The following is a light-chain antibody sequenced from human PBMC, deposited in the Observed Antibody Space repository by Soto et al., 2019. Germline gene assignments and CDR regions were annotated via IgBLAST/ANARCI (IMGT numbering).Light chain of an antibody. J-gene: IGLJ1*01. CDR1: SSDVGGYNY. Sequence: QSVLTQPPSASGSPGQSVTISCTGTSSDVGGYNYVSWYQQHPGKAPKLMIYEVSKRPSGVPDRLSGSKSGNTASLTVSGLQAEDEADYCCSSYAGSNNLVFGTGTKVTVL. CDR3: SSYAGSNNLV. CDR2: EVS. V-gene: IGLV2-8*01.